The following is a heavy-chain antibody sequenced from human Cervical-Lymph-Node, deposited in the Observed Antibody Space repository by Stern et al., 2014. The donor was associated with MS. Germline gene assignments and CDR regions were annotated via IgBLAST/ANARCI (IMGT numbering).Heavy chain of an antibody. D-gene: IGHD2-15*01. CDR2: FYHPGSV. V-gene: IGHV4-59*01. CDR3: AREGEYCSGSRCYPFLDY. Sequence: VQLVESGPGLVKPSATLSLTCTVSGGSLRSYYWNWIRQAQGKGLEWLWFFYHPGSVNYSPSLSSRVARSVDTSKNQFSLTVSSVTAADTAVYYCAREGEYCSGSRCYPFLDYWGQGTLVTVSS. J-gene: IGHJ4*02. CDR1: GGSLRSYY.